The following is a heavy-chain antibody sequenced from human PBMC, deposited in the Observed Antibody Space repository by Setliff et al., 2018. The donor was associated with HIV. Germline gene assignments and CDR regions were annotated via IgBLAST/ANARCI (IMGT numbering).Heavy chain of an antibody. D-gene: IGHD4-17*01. CDR2: ISVNTGDV. V-gene: IGHV1-18*01. CDR1: GYSPGNYG. J-gene: IGHJ4*02. Sequence: ASVKVSCKASGYSPGNYGIAWVRQARGQGLEWLGWISVNTGDVFYAQTFQGRVTMTADTSTSTAYMELSSLRSEDTAVYYCARSGRETDLYGLYGVHYFDYWGQGTLVTVSS. CDR3: ARSGRETDLYGLYGVHYFDY.